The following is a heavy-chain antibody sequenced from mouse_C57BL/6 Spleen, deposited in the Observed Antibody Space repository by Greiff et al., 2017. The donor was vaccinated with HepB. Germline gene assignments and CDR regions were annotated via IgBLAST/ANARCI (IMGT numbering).Heavy chain of an antibody. V-gene: IGHV10-1*01. CDR3: VRGGSRYFDV. CDR1: GFSFNTYA. D-gene: IGHD1-1*01. Sequence: EVKLVESGGGLVQPKGSLKISCAASGFSFNTYAMNWVRQAPGKGLEWVARIRSKSNKYATYYADSVKDRFTISRDDSESMLYLQMNNLKTDDTSMYYCVRGGSRYFDVLGTGTTVTVSS. CDR2: IRSKSNKYAT. J-gene: IGHJ1*03.